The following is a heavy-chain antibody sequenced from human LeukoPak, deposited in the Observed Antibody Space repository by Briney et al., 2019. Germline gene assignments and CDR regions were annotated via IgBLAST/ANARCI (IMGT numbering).Heavy chain of an antibody. V-gene: IGHV1-69*05. CDR3: ARDRCSGGSCYPKPKQTPDAFDI. CDR1: GGTFSSYA. J-gene: IGHJ3*02. D-gene: IGHD2-15*01. Sequence: SVKVSCKASGGTFSSYAISWVRQAPGQGLEWMGRIIPVFGTANYAQKFQGRVTITTDESTSTAYMELSSLRSEDTAVYYCARDRCSGGSCYPKPKQTPDAFDIWGQGTMVTVSS. CDR2: IIPVFGTA.